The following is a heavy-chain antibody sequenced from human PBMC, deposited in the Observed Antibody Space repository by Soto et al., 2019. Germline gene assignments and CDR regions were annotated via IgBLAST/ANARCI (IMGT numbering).Heavy chain of an antibody. CDR2: IWSDGSNK. Sequence: ESGGGVVQPGRSLRLSCAASGFTFSSYGMHWVRQAPGKGLEWVAVIWSDGSNKYYADSVKGRFTISRDNSKNTLYLQMNSLRAEDTAVYYCARGQNYGGNCRVPDFDYWGQGTLVTVSS. V-gene: IGHV3-33*01. J-gene: IGHJ4*02. CDR1: GFTFSSYG. D-gene: IGHD2-15*01. CDR3: ARGQNYGGNCRVPDFDY.